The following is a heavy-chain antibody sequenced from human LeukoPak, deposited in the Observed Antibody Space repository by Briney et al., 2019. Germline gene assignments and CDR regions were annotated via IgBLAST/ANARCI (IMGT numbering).Heavy chain of an antibody. CDR1: GGSISDGYY. CDR3: ARGHSSTWYSFDF. CDR2: IHYRGST. J-gene: IGHJ4*02. V-gene: IGHV4-38-2*02. Sequence: SETLSLTCTVSGGSISDGYYWGWIRQPPGKGLEWIGGIHYRGSTHYNPSLKSRVTISVDTSKNQFSLKLSSVTAADTAVYYCARGHSSTWYSFDFWGQGTLVTVSS. D-gene: IGHD6-13*01.